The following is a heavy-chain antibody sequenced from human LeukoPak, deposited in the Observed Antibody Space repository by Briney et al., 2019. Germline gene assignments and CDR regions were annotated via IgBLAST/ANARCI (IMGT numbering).Heavy chain of an antibody. J-gene: IGHJ4*02. Sequence: GGSLRLSCAASGLTVSNHYISWVRQAPGKGLEWVSVIYSGDTTYYADSVKGRFTISRDNSKNTVYLQMNSLRAEDTAVYYCARDAPDSSGYYYPNYLDYWGQGTLVTVSS. CDR1: GLTVSNHY. D-gene: IGHD3-22*01. V-gene: IGHV3-66*01. CDR3: ARDAPDSSGYYYPNYLDY. CDR2: IYSGDTT.